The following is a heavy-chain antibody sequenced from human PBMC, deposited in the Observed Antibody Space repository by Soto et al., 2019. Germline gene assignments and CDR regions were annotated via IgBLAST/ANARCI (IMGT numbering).Heavy chain of an antibody. CDR2: VYYSGNT. CDR3: ARHPTFSGWEYYFDY. V-gene: IGHV4-39*01. Sequence: QLQLQESGPGLVKPSETLSLTCTVSGDSVSSSNYYWGWIRQPPGKGLEWIGSVYYSGNTYYNPSLKSRVTMSVDTSKNQFSLKLSSVTAADAAVYYCARHPTFSGWEYYFDYWGQGTPVTVSS. CDR1: GDSVSSSNYY. D-gene: IGHD6-19*01. J-gene: IGHJ4*02.